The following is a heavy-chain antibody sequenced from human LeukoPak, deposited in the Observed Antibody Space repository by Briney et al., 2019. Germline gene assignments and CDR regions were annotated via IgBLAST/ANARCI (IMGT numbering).Heavy chain of an antibody. CDR3: AKDGSVGVAGRLDAFDI. CDR1: GFTFSTYG. J-gene: IGHJ3*02. CDR2: VSYDGNYK. D-gene: IGHD6-19*01. Sequence: GGSLRLSCAASGFTFSTYGMHWVRQAPGKGLEWVAVVSYDGNYKYYADSVKGRFTISRDNSKNTLYLQMNSLRAEDTAVYYCAKDGSVGVAGRLDAFDIWGQGTMVTVSS. V-gene: IGHV3-30*18.